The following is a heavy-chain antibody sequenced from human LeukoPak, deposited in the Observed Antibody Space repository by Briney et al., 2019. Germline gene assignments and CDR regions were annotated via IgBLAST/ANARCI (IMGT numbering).Heavy chain of an antibody. Sequence: SETLSLTCTVSGGSISSYYWSWIRQPPGKGLEWIGYIYYSGSTNYNPSLKSRVTISVDTSKNQFSLKLSSVSAADTAVYYCARSPTLYSGADYWGQGTLVTVSS. D-gene: IGHD3-16*01. J-gene: IGHJ4*02. V-gene: IGHV4-59*01. CDR1: GGSISSYY. CDR2: IYYSGST. CDR3: ARSPTLYSGADY.